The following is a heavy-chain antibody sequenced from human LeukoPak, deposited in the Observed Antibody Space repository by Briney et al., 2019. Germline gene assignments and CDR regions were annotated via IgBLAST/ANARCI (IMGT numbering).Heavy chain of an antibody. J-gene: IGHJ4*02. V-gene: IGHV3-7*01. CDR3: ARDRGDGYNYGDY. D-gene: IGHD5-24*01. Sequence: GGSLRLSCAASGFTFSSYWMSWVRQAPGKGLEWVANIKQDGSEKYYVDSVKGRFTISRDNAKNTLYLQMNSLRAEDTAVYYCARDRGDGYNYGDYWGQGTLVTVSS. CDR1: GFTFSSYW. CDR2: IKQDGSEK.